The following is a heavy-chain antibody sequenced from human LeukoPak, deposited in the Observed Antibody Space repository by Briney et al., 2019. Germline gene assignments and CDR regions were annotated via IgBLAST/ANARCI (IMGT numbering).Heavy chain of an antibody. D-gene: IGHD6-13*01. Sequence: PGGSLRLSCAASGFSFASYAMSWVRQAPGKGLEWVSGIYSGGSTYYADSVKGRFTISRDNSKNTLYLQMNSLRAEDTAVYYCARDPGPGEQQLDGDYYYYGMDVWGQGTTVTVSS. CDR1: GFSFASYA. CDR3: ARDPGPGEQQLDGDYYYYGMDV. CDR2: IYSGGST. V-gene: IGHV3-66*01. J-gene: IGHJ6*02.